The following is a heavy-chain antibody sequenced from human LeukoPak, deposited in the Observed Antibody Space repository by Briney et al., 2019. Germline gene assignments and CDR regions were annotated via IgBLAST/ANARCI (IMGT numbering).Heavy chain of an antibody. CDR2: IYYSGRT. J-gene: IGHJ2*01. CDR3: ARDLAYCGGDCYSTHYWYFDL. D-gene: IGHD2-21*02. V-gene: IGHV4-30-4*01. Sequence: PSQTLSLTCTVSGDSISSGDYYWRWIRKPRGKGLEWIGYIYYSGRTYYNPSLKSRVTISVDTSKNQFSLKLSSVTAADTAVYYCARDLAYCGGDCYSTHYWYFDLWGRGTLVTVSS. CDR1: GDSISSGDYY.